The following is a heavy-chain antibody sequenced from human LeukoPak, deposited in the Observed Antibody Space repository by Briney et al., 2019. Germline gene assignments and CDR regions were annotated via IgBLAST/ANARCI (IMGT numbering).Heavy chain of an antibody. CDR3: AKGRNQWELLPEFDY. Sequence: GGSLRLSCAASGFTLSSYAMSWVRQAPGKGLEWVSAISGSGGSTYYADSVKGRFTISRDNSKNTLYLQMNSLRAEDTAVYYCAKGRNQWELLPEFDYWGQGTLVTVSS. V-gene: IGHV3-23*01. CDR1: GFTLSSYA. D-gene: IGHD1-26*01. CDR2: ISGSGGST. J-gene: IGHJ4*02.